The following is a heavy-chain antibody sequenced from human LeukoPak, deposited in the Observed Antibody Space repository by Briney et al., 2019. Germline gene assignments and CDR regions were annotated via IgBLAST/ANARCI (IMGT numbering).Heavy chain of an antibody. Sequence: GESLKISCKGSGYSFTTYWIGWVRQMPGKGLEWMGIIYPGDSDTRYSPSFQGQVTISADKSISTAYLQWSSLKASDTAMCYCARAPPDYDYVWGSYRYDYWGQGTLVTVSS. CDR2: IYPGDSDT. V-gene: IGHV5-51*01. D-gene: IGHD3-16*02. CDR3: ARAPPDYDYVWGSYRYDY. CDR1: GYSFTTYW. J-gene: IGHJ4*02.